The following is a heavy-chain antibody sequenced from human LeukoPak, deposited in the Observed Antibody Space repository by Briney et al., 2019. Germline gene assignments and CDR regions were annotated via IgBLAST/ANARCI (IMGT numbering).Heavy chain of an antibody. CDR3: ARRGPAGSSSSGMDV. CDR1: GDSVSSNSAT. Sequence: SQTLSLTCAIAGDSVSSNSATWNWFRHSPSRGLEWLGRTYYRSQWYNDYAASVKSRITINPDTSKNQFSIQLNSVPPEDTAVYYCARRGPAGSSSSGMDVWGQGTTVTVSS. D-gene: IGHD6-6*01. J-gene: IGHJ6*02. CDR2: TYYRSQWYN. V-gene: IGHV6-1*01.